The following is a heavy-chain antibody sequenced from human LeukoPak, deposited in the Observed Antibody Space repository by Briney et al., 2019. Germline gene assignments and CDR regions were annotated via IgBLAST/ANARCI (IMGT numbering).Heavy chain of an antibody. CDR3: ARGVDTVATDWFDP. Sequence: PSQTLSLTCTVSGGSISSGGYSWTWIRQHPGKGLEWIGYIYYSGSTYYNPSLKSRITISVDTSKNQFSLKLSSVTAADTAVYYCARGVDTVATDWFDPWGQGTLVTVSS. D-gene: IGHD5-12*01. V-gene: IGHV4-31*03. CDR1: GGSISSGGYS. CDR2: IYYSGST. J-gene: IGHJ5*02.